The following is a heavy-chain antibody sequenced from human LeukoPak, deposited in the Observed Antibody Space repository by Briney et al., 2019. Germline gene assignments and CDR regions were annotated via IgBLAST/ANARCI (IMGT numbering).Heavy chain of an antibody. Sequence: PGRSLRLSCAASGSTFSSYGMHWVRQAPGKGLEWVAVISYDGSNKYYADSVKGRFTISRDNSKNTLYLQMNSLRAEDTAVYYCAKDDYGDYTSDYYYYGMDVWGQGTTVTVSS. V-gene: IGHV3-30*18. CDR3: AKDDYGDYTSDYYYYGMDV. J-gene: IGHJ6*02. CDR1: GSTFSSYG. CDR2: ISYDGSNK. D-gene: IGHD4-17*01.